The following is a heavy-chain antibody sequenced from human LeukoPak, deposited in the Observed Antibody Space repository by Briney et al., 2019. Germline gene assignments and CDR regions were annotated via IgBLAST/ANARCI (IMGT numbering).Heavy chain of an antibody. CDR2: ISGSGGST. J-gene: IGHJ4*02. D-gene: IGHD3-9*01. CDR1: GFTLSSYA. Sequence: GGSLRLSCAASGFTLSSYAMSWVRQAPGKGLEWVSAISGSGGSTYYADSVKGRFTISRDNSKNTLYLQMNSLRAEDTAVYYCAIKDDILTGFDYWGQGTLVTVSS. V-gene: IGHV3-23*01. CDR3: AIKDDILTGFDY.